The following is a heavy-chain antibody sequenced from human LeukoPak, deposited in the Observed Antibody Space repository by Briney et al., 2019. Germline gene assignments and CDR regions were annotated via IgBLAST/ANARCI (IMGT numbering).Heavy chain of an antibody. CDR1: GGSISSYY. Sequence: SETLSLTCTVSGGSISSYYWSWIRQPPGKGLEWIGYIYYSGSTNYNPSLKSRVTISVDTSKNQFSLKLSSVTAADTAVYYCARLGIAEAGAGYYWGQGTLVTVSS. J-gene: IGHJ4*02. CDR2: IYYSGST. D-gene: IGHD6-13*01. V-gene: IGHV4-59*08. CDR3: ARLGIAEAGAGYY.